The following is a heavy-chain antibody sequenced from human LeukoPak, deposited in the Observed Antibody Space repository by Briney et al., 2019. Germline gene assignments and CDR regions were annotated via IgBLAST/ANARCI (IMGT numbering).Heavy chain of an antibody. D-gene: IGHD5-24*01. J-gene: IGHJ4*02. Sequence: PSGTLSLTCGVSGGSISSSYWWSWVRQPPGKGLEWIGEIYHSGSTNYNPSLKSRVTISMDKSKNQFSLNLSSVTAADTAVYYCARATWNGYMFDYWGQGSLVTVTS. CDR2: IYHSGST. CDR1: GGSISSSYW. CDR3: ARATWNGYMFDY. V-gene: IGHV4-4*02.